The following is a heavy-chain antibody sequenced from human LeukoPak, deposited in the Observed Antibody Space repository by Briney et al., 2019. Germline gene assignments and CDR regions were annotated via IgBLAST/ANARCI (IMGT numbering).Heavy chain of an antibody. V-gene: IGHV4-39*01. J-gene: IGHJ4*02. CDR3: ARLWSGLRPPDY. CDR2: IYYSGNT. CDR1: GGSISSNNYY. D-gene: IGHD3-3*01. Sequence: SETPSLTCTVSGGSISSNNYYWGWIRQPPGKGLEWIGSIYYSGNTYYNPSLKSRVTISVDTSKKQLSLKLSSVTAADTAVFYCARLWSGLRPPDYWGQGTLFTVSS.